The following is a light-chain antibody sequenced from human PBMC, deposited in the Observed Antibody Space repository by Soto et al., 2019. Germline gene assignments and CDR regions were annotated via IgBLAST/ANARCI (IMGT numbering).Light chain of an antibody. J-gene: IGLJ2*01. CDR1: SSDVGGYNY. CDR2: EVS. V-gene: IGLV2-8*01. CDR3: SSYAGSTL. Sequence: QSVLTQRPSASGSPGQSVTISCTGTSSDVGGYNYVSWYQQHPGKAPKLMIYEVSKRPSGVPDRFSGSKSGNTASLTVSGLQAEDEADYYCSSYAGSTLFGGGTKVTVL.